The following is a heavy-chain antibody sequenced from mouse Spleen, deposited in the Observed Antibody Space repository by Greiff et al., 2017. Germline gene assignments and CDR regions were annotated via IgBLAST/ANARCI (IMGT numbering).Heavy chain of an antibody. V-gene: IGHV2-6-7*01. J-gene: IGHJ1*01. Sequence: VKLQESGPGLVAPSQSLSITCTVSGFSLTGYGVNWVRQPPGKGLEWLGMIWGDGSTDYNSALKSRLSISKDNSKSQVFLKMNSLQTDDTARYYCARVPSTMITGYWYFDVWGAGTTVTVSS. D-gene: IGHD2-4*01. CDR2: IWGDGST. CDR1: GFSLTGYG. CDR3: ARVPSTMITGYWYFDV.